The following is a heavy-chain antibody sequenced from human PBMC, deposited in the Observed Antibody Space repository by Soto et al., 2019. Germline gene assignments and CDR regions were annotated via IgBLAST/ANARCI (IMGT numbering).Heavy chain of an antibody. J-gene: IGHJ6*02. Sequence: GESLKISCKGSGYSFTSYWISWVRQMPGKGLEWMGRIDPSDSYTNYSPSFQGHVTISADKSISTAYLQWSSLKASDTAMYYCARLDYRDYYYYGMDVWGQGTTVTVSS. CDR3: ARLDYRDYYYYGMDV. V-gene: IGHV5-10-1*01. D-gene: IGHD4-4*01. CDR2: IDPSDSYT. CDR1: GYSFTSYW.